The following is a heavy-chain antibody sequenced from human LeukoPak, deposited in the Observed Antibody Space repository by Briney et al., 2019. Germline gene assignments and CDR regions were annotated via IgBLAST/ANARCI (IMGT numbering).Heavy chain of an antibody. Sequence: SETLSLTCAVYGGSFSGYYWSWIRKPPGKGLEWIGERNHSGSTNYNPSLKSRVTISVDTSKNQYSLKLTSVPAADTPVYYCARGRRVRFWVAAAAYGMDVWGQGTTVTVS. D-gene: IGHD6-13*01. CDR2: RNHSGST. J-gene: IGHJ6*02. V-gene: IGHV4-34*01. CDR3: ARGRRVRFWVAAAAYGMDV. CDR1: GGSFSGYY.